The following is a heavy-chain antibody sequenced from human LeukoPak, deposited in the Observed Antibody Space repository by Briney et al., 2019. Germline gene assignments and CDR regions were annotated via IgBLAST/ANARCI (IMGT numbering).Heavy chain of an antibody. V-gene: IGHV3-23*01. CDR1: GFTFSSYA. D-gene: IGHD2-2*01. CDR2: ISGSGGST. Sequence: GGSLRLSCAVSGFTFSSYAMSWVRQAPGEGLEWVSAISGSGGSTYYADSVKGRFTISRDNSKNTLYLQMNSLRAEDTAVYYCAKPYCSSTSCYSNSDAFDIWGQGTMVTVSS. CDR3: AKPYCSSTSCYSNSDAFDI. J-gene: IGHJ3*02.